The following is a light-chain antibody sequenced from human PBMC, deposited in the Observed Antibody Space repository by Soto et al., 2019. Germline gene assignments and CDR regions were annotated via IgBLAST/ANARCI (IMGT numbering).Light chain of an antibody. Sequence: QSVLTQPPSLSGAPGQNIIISCTGGGSNIGAGFDVHWYQQLPGTAPKLLIYGNTNRPSGVPDRFSGSKSGTSASLVITGLQAEDEADYYCQSYDTGLSGPVVFGGGTKLIVL. J-gene: IGLJ2*01. V-gene: IGLV1-40*01. CDR1: GSNIGAGFD. CDR3: QSYDTGLSGPVV. CDR2: GNT.